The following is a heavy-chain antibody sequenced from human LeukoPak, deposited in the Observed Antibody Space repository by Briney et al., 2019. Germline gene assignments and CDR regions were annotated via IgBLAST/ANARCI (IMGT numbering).Heavy chain of an antibody. V-gene: IGHV1-18*01. J-gene: IGHJ4*02. D-gene: IGHD3-3*01. Sequence: ASVKVSCKASGYTFTSYGISWVRQAPGQGLEWVGWISAYNGNTNYAQKLQGRVTMTTDTSTSTAYMELRSLRSDDTAVYYCARVFMIFGVVSTPDYWGQGTLVTVSS. CDR1: GYTFTSYG. CDR3: ARVFMIFGVVSTPDY. CDR2: ISAYNGNT.